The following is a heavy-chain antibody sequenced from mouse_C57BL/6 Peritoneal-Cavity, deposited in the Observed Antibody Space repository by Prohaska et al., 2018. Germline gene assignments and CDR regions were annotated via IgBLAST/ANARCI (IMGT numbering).Heavy chain of an antibody. CDR3: YGSAHYYSMDY. V-gene: IGHV1-55*01. CDR1: GYTFTSYW. Sequence: QVQLQQPGAELVKPGASVKMSCKSSGYTFTSYWITWVKQRPGQGLEWIGAIYPGSWSTHYNEKFKSKATLTVDTSSSKAYLKLSRMTTEDAAVYYCYGSAHYYSMDYWGQGTSVTVSS. J-gene: IGHJ4*01. D-gene: IGHD1-1*01. CDR2: IYPGSWST.